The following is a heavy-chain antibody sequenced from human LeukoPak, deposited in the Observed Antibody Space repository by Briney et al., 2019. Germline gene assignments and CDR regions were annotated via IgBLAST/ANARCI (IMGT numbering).Heavy chain of an antibody. CDR2: ISAYNGNT. J-gene: IGHJ6*02. CDR1: GYTFTSYG. V-gene: IGHV1-18*01. Sequence: GASVKVSCKASGYTFTSYGISWVRQAPGQGLEWMGWISAYNGNTNYAQKLQGRVTMTTDTSTSTVYMELSSLRSEDTAVYYCAREVSSGWSYYYYYGMDVWGQGTTVTVSS. CDR3: AREVSSGWSYYYYYGMDV. D-gene: IGHD6-19*01.